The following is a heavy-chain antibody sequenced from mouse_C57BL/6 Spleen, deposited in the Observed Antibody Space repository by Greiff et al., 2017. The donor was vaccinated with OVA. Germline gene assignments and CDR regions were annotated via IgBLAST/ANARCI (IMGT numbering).Heavy chain of an antibody. Sequence: QVQLQQPGAELVMPGASVKLSCKASGYTFTSYWMHWVKQRPGQGLEWIGELDPSDSYTNYNQKFKGKSTLTVDKSSSTAYMQLSSLTSEDSAVYYCASLWRGFAYWGQGTLVTVSA. V-gene: IGHV1-69*01. CDR1: GYTFTSYW. J-gene: IGHJ3*01. CDR3: ASLWRGFAY. D-gene: IGHD1-1*02. CDR2: LDPSDSYT.